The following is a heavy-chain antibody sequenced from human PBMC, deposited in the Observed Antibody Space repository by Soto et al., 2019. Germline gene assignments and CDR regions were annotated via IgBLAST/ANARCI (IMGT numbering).Heavy chain of an antibody. CDR2: ISSSSNYI. J-gene: IGHJ5*02. D-gene: IGHD4-4*01. Sequence: WGSLRLSCVVSGLTFSSHTMNWVRQAPGKGLEWVSSISSSSNYIYYADSVKGRFTISRDNAKNSLYLQMSSLRVEDTAVYYCARWSLARPTTNNWFDPRAQRTLVTGSS. CDR3: ARWSLARPTTNNWFDP. CDR1: GLTFSSHT. V-gene: IGHV3-21*01.